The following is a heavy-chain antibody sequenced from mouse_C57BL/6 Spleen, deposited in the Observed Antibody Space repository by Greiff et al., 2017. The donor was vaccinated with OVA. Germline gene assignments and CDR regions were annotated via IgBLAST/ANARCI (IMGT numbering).Heavy chain of an antibody. CDR3: ARVYYGNYYDV. CDR2: ISSGGSYT. J-gene: IGHJ1*03. Sequence: EVQVVESGGDLVKPGGSLKLSCAASGFTFSSYGMSWVRQTPDKRLEWVATISSGGSYTYYPDSVKGRFTISRDNAKNTLYLQMSSLKSEDTAMYYCARVYYGNYYDVWGTGTTVTVSS. D-gene: IGHD2-1*01. V-gene: IGHV5-6*01. CDR1: GFTFSSYG.